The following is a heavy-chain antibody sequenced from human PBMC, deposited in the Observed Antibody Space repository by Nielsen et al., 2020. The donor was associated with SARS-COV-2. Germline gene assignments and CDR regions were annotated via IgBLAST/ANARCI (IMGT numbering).Heavy chain of an antibody. D-gene: IGHD6-19*01. CDR2: IYPGDSDT. CDR1: GYSFTSYW. Sequence: GGSLRLSCKDSGYSFTSYWIGWVRQMPGKGLEWMGIIYPGDSDTRYSPSFQGQVTISADKSISTAYLQWSSLKASDTAMYYCARRIAVAGTYGYYYGMDVWGQRTTVTVSS. V-gene: IGHV5-51*01. CDR3: ARRIAVAGTYGYYYGMDV. J-gene: IGHJ6*02.